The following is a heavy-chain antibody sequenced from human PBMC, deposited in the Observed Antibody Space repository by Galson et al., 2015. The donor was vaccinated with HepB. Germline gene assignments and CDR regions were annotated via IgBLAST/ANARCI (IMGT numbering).Heavy chain of an antibody. V-gene: IGHV3-66*01. J-gene: IGHJ4*02. D-gene: IGHD6-13*01. Sequence: SLRLSCAASGFTVSSNYMSRVRQAPGKGLEWVSVIYSGGSTYYADSVKGRFTISRDNSKNTLYLQMNSLRAEDTAVYYWARDLRVAAALDYWGQGTLVTVSS. CDR1: GFTVSSNY. CDR3: ARDLRVAAALDY. CDR2: IYSGGST.